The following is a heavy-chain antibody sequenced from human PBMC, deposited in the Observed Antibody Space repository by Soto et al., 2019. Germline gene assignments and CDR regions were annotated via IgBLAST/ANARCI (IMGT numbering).Heavy chain of an antibody. CDR2: ISSSSSYI. Sequence: EVQLVESGGGLVKPGGSLRLSCAASGFTFSSYSMNWVRQAPGKGLEWVSSISSSSSYIYYADSVKGRFTISRDNAKNPLYLQMNSLRAEDTAVYYCARMEQQLLAPFDYWGQGTLVTVSS. CDR3: ARMEQQLLAPFDY. CDR1: GFTFSSYS. D-gene: IGHD6-13*01. J-gene: IGHJ4*02. V-gene: IGHV3-21*01.